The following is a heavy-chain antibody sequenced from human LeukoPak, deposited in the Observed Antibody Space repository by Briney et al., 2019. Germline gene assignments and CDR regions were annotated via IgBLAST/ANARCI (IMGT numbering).Heavy chain of an antibody. CDR1: GFTFSNYA. V-gene: IGHV3-23*01. CDR3: ARKATIIDY. CDR2: VSGSGGNT. J-gene: IGHJ4*02. Sequence: GGSLRLSCAASGFTFSNYAMSWVRQAPGKGLEWVLAVSGSGGNTYYADSVKGRFTISRDNAKNSLYLQMNSLRAEDTAVYYCARKATIIDYWGQGTLVTVSS. D-gene: IGHD5-12*01.